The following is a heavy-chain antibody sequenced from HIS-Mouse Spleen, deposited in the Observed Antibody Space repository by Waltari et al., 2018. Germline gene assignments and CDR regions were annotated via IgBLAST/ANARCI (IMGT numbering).Heavy chain of an antibody. CDR3: AREIPYSSSWYDWYFDL. D-gene: IGHD6-13*01. CDR1: GGSISSSSYY. CDR2: IYYSGST. V-gene: IGHV4-39*07. J-gene: IGHJ2*01. Sequence: QLQLQESGPGLVKPSETLSLTCTVSGGSISSSSYYWGWIRQPPGKGLEWIGSIYYSGSTNYNPSLNSRVPMSVDTSKNQFSLKLSSVTAADTAVYYCAREIPYSSSWYDWYFDLWGRGTLVTVSS.